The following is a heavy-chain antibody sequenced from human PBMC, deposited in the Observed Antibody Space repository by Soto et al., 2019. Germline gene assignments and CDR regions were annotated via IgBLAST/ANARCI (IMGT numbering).Heavy chain of an antibody. J-gene: IGHJ3*02. D-gene: IGHD6-6*01. CDR2: IKQDGSEK. CDR1: GFTFSSYW. V-gene: IGHV3-7*01. CDR3: ARDAEYSSSASDAFDI. Sequence: PGGSLRLSCAASGFTFSSYWMSWVRQAPGKGLEWVANIKQDGSEKYYVDSVKGRFTISRDNAKNSLYLQMNSLRAEDTAVYYCARDAEYSSSASDAFDIWGQGTMVTVSS.